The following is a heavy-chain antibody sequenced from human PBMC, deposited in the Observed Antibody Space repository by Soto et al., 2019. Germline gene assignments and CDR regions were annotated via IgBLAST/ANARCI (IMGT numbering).Heavy chain of an antibody. D-gene: IGHD3-9*01. J-gene: IGHJ6*02. CDR2: VYSGGGT. V-gene: IGHV4-59*01. Sequence: SETLSLTCTVSGGSLRGYSWSWIRQSPGKGLEWIGYVYSGGGTNYSPSFMGRVTISVDTTDNQFSLKLNSVTAADTAVYYCAREKTPMSPHYFYYGMDIWSQGTTVTVSS. CDR1: GGSLRGYS. CDR3: AREKTPMSPHYFYYGMDI.